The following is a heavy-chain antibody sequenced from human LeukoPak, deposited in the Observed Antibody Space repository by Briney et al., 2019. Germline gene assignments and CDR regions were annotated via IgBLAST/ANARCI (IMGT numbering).Heavy chain of an antibody. CDR2: IYHSGST. V-gene: IGHV4-30-2*01. CDR3: ARDSGMVRGEAYYYDGMDV. CDR1: GGSISSGGYS. D-gene: IGHD3-10*01. Sequence: SETLSLTCAVSGGSISSGGYSWSWIRQPRGKGLEWIGYIYHSGSTYYNPSLKSRVTISVDRSKNQFSLKLSSVTAADTAVHYCARDSGMVRGEAYYYDGMDVWGKGTTVTVSS. J-gene: IGHJ6*04.